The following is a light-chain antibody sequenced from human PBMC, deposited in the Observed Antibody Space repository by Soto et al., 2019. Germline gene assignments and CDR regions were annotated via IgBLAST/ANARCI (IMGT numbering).Light chain of an antibody. CDR3: CSYSSGTTPWV. V-gene: IGLV2-14*03. Sequence: QSALTQPASVSGSPGQSITISCTGTASDVGGYNFVSWYQKHPGKAPKLIIYDVSDQASGVSNRFSGSKSGNTASLTISGLQAEDEGDYYCCSYSSGTTPWVFGTGTKVTVL. J-gene: IGLJ1*01. CDR2: DVS. CDR1: ASDVGGYNF.